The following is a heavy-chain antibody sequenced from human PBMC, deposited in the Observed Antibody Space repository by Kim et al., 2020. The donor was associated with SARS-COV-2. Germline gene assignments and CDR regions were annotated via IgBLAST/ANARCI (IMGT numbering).Heavy chain of an antibody. J-gene: IGHJ4*02. V-gene: IGHV4-59*01. Sequence: YTPSLKSRVTISVDTSKNQFSLKLSSVTAADTAVYYCARVGDGYNLSLDYWGQGTLVTVSS. D-gene: IGHD5-12*01. CDR3: ARVGDGYNLSLDY.